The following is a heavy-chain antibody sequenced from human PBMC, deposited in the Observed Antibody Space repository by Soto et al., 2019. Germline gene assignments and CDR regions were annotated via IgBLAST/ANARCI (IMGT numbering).Heavy chain of an antibody. D-gene: IGHD2-2*02. Sequence: QVQLVQSGAEVKKPGSSVKVSCKASGGTFSSYTISWVRQAPGQGLEWVGRIIPILGIANYAQKFQGRVTITADKSTSTAYMELSSLRSEDTAVYYCARRKGYCSSTSCYSRDDAFDIWGQGTMVTVSS. CDR3: ARRKGYCSSTSCYSRDDAFDI. V-gene: IGHV1-69*02. CDR1: GGTFSSYT. J-gene: IGHJ3*02. CDR2: IIPILGIA.